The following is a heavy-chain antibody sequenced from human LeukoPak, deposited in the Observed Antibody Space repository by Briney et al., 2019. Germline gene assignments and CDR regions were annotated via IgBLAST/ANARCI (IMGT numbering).Heavy chain of an antibody. CDR3: ARGPNWNCRDLVFVY. J-gene: IGHJ4*02. CDR2: INHSGST. Sequence: SETLSLTCAVYGGSFSGYYWSWIRQPPGKGLEWIGEINHSGSTNYNPSLKSRVTISVDTSKNQFSLKLSSVTAADTAVYYCARGPNWNCRDLVFVYWGQGTLVTVSS. CDR1: GGSFSGYY. V-gene: IGHV4-34*01. D-gene: IGHD1-7*01.